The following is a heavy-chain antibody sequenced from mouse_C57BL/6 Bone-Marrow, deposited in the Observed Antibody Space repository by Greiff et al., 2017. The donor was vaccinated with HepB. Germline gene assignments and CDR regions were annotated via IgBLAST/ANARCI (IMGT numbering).Heavy chain of an antibody. CDR2: IRNKANGYTT. D-gene: IGHD2-10*02. J-gene: IGHJ2*01. CDR1: GFTFTDYY. V-gene: IGHV7-3*01. CDR3: ARTSYYFDY. Sequence: EVKLVESGGGLVQPGGSLSLSCAASGFTFTDYYMSWVRQPPGKALEWLGFIRNKANGYTTEYSASVKGRFTISRDNSQSILYLQMNALIAEDSATYYCARTSYYFDYWCQGTTLTVSS.